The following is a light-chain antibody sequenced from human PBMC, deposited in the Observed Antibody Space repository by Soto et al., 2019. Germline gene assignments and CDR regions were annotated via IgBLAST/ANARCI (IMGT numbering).Light chain of an antibody. J-gene: IGKJ2*01. CDR1: QRVSSY. V-gene: IGKV3-15*01. Sequence: EIVMTQSPATLSVSPGERATLSCSASQRVSSYLAWYQQTPGQAPRLLIYGASTRATGIPAGFSGSGSGTEFTLTISSLQSEDFAVYYCQQYNNWPPYTFGQGTKLEIK. CDR2: GAS. CDR3: QQYNNWPPYT.